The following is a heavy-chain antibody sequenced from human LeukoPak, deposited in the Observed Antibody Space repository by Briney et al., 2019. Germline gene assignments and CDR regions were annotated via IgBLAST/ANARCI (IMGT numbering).Heavy chain of an antibody. CDR2: MKQDGSEI. CDR3: ARGMERYCRGGSCFGLHALDI. D-gene: IGHD2-15*01. Sequence: GGSLRLSCAASGFTFSRYWMSWVRQAPGKGLEWVANMKQDGSEIYYMDSVRGRFTISRDNAKKSLYLQMNSLRVEDTALYYCARGMERYCRGGSCFGLHALDIWGQGTMVTVSS. V-gene: IGHV3-7*01. CDR1: GFTFSRYW. J-gene: IGHJ3*02.